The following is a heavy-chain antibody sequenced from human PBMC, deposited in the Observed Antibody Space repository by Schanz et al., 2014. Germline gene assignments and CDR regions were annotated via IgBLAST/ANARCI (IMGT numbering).Heavy chain of an antibody. CDR1: GYSFSDYD. J-gene: IGHJ4*02. CDR2: LRSDGSRR. V-gene: IGHV3-30*02. CDR3: AKDPPRGVRTPIKPTLDY. Sequence: VQLVEFGGGVVQPGGSLRLSCVGSGYSFSDYDMYWIRQAPGKGLEWLAFLRSDGSRRDYADSVKGRFTISRDNSRNTLSLQMSSLRPEDTAVYYCAKDPPRGVRTPIKPTLDYWGQGTRVTVS. D-gene: IGHD3-10*01.